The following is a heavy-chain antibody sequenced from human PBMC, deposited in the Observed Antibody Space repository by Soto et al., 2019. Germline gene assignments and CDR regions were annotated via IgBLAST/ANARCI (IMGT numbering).Heavy chain of an antibody. CDR1: GGSISSYY. V-gene: IGHV4-4*07. CDR3: ARDGHAYSSSWYDY. Sequence: SETLSLTCTVSGGSISSYYWSWIRQLAGKGLEWIGRIYTSGSTNYNPSLKSRVTMSVDTSKNQFSLKLSSVTAADTAVYYCARDGHAYSSSWYDYWGQGTLVTVSS. CDR2: IYTSGST. D-gene: IGHD6-13*01. J-gene: IGHJ4*02.